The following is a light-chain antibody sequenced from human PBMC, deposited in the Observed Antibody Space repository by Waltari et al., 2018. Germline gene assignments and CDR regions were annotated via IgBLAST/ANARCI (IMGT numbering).Light chain of an antibody. CDR2: AAS. Sequence: DIQFTQSPSFLSASVGDRVTITCRASQGISSYLAWYQQKPGKAPKLLISAASTLQSGVPSRFSGSGSGTQFTLTISSLQPEDFATYYCLQVINYPRTFGQGTKVEIK. CDR3: LQVINYPRT. J-gene: IGKJ1*01. V-gene: IGKV1-9*01. CDR1: QGISSY.